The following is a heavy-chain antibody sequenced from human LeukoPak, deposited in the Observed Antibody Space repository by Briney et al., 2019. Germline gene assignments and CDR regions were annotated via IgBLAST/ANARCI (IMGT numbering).Heavy chain of an antibody. J-gene: IGHJ3*02. CDR2: ISSSSTTI. V-gene: IGHV3-48*04. CDR1: GFTFSSYC. CDR3: ARVAWDAFDI. Sequence: GGSLRLSCVASGFTFSSYCMNWVRQAPGKGLEWISYISSSSTTIYYADSVKGRFTISRDNAKNSLYLQMNSLRAEDTAVYYCARVAWDAFDIWGQGTMVTVSS.